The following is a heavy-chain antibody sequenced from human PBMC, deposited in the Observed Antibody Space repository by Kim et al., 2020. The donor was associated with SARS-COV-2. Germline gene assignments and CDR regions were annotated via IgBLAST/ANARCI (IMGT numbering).Heavy chain of an antibody. CDR1: GYTFTGYY. CDR3: ARVRWWRWELLEGFDY. V-gene: IGHV1-2*02. CDR2: INPNSGGT. J-gene: IGHJ4*02. D-gene: IGHD1-26*01. Sequence: ASVKVSCKASGYTFTGYYMHWVRQAPGQGLEWMGWINPNSGGTNYAQKFQGRVTMTRDTSISTAYMELSRLRSDDTAVYYCARVRWWRWELLEGFDYWGQGTLVTVSS.